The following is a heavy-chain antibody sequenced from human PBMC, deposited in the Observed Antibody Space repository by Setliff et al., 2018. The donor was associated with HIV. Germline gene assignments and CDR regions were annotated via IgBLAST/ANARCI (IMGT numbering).Heavy chain of an antibody. J-gene: IGHJ4*02. CDR2: INHSGST. CDR1: GGSFSGYY. V-gene: IGHV4-34*01. CDR3: ARGKQWLPHVY. D-gene: IGHD6-19*01. Sequence: SETLSLTCAVYGGSFSGYYWTWIRQPPGKGLEWIGEINHSGSTNCNPSLKSRVTISIDTFKNQFSLNMSSVTAAGTAVYYCARGKQWLPHVYWGQGTLVTVSS.